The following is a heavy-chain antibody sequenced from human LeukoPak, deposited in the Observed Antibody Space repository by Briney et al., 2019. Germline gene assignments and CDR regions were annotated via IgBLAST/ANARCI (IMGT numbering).Heavy chain of an antibody. J-gene: IGHJ4*02. CDR3: ARLVVSNWYHEVLLGRDY. V-gene: IGHV4-39*01. CDR2: FYYSGST. CDR1: GFTVSSNY. Sequence: NPGGSLRLSCAASGFTVSSNYMSWVRQAPGKGLEWLGSFYYSGSTYYKPSLKSRLTISVDTSKNQISMRLTSVTAADTAVYYCARLVVSNWYHEVLLGRDYWGQGTLVTVSS. D-gene: IGHD6-13*01.